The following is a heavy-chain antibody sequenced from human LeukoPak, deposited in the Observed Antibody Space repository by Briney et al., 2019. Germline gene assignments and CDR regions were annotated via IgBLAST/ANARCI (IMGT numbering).Heavy chain of an antibody. V-gene: IGHV4-30-4*01. CDR2: IYYSGST. CDR1: GASIRSGDYY. D-gene: IGHD6-6*01. J-gene: IGHJ6*02. CDR3: ARGPDSSSFGMDV. Sequence: SQTLSLTCTVSGASIRSGDYYWSWIRQPPGKGLEWIGYIYYSGSTYYNPSLKSRVTISVDTSKNQFSLKLSSVTAADTAVYYCARGPDSSSFGMDVWGQGTTVTVSS.